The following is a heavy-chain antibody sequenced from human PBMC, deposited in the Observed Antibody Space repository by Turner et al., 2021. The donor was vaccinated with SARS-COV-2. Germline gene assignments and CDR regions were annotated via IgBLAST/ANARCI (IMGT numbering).Heavy chain of an antibody. V-gene: IGHV1-24*01. CDR1: GYTLTELS. J-gene: IGHJ5*02. Sequence: QVQLVQSGAEVKKPGASVKVSCNISGYTLTELSMYWVRQAPGKGLEWMGGFDPEDGETIYAQNCQGRVTMTEDTSTDTAYMELSSLRSEDTAVYFCATGYQLRVNWFDPWGQGTLVTVSS. D-gene: IGHD2-2*01. CDR2: FDPEDGET. CDR3: ATGYQLRVNWFDP.